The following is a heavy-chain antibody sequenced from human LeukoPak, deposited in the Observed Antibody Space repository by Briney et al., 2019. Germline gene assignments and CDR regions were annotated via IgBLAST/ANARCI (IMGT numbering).Heavy chain of an antibody. CDR1: GGSFSGYY. CDR3: AGPYYECDY. D-gene: IGHD3-3*01. V-gene: IGHV3-23*01. Sequence: ETLSLTCAVYGGSFSGYYWSWIRQPPGKGLEWVSAISGSGGSTYYADSVKGRFTISRDNSKNTLYLQMNSLRAEDTAVYYCAGPYYECDYWGQGTLVTVSS. CDR2: ISGSGGST. J-gene: IGHJ4*02.